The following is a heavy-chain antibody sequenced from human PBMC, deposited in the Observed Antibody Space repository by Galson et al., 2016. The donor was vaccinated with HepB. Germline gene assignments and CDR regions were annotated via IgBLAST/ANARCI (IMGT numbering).Heavy chain of an antibody. J-gene: IGHJ6*03. CDR1: GYTFTSYG. V-gene: IGHV1-18*01. CDR3: ARIIANYYYYYLDV. Sequence: SVKVSCKASGYTFTSYGTSWVRQAPGQGLEWMGWISAYYGNTNYAQKLQGRVTMTTDTSTSTAYMELRSLRSDDTAVYYRARIIANYYYYYLDVWGKGTTVTVSS. CDR2: ISAYYGNT. D-gene: IGHD2-21*01.